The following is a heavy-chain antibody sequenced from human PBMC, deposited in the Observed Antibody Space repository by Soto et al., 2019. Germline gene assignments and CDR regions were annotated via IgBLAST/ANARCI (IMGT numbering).Heavy chain of an antibody. Sequence: GGSLRLSCAASGFTFSSYAMSWVRQAPGKGLEWVSAISGSGGSTYYADSVKGRFTISRDNSKNTLYLQMNSLRAEDTAVYYCAKVLNYVWGSHTIDYWGQGTLVTVSS. CDR2: ISGSGGST. CDR3: AKVLNYVWGSHTIDY. J-gene: IGHJ4*02. D-gene: IGHD3-16*01. V-gene: IGHV3-23*01. CDR1: GFTFSSYA.